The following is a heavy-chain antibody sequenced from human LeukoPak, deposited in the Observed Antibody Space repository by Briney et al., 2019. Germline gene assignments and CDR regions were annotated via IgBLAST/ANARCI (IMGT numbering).Heavy chain of an antibody. Sequence: GGSLRLSCTASGFTFRNYAMNWVRQAPGKGLQWVSVISDNGGSTDYADSVKGRFSISRDNSKNTLYLQMSSLRAEDTAIYYCAKDQHFIVLTSTLDYWGQGTLVTVSS. CDR2: ISDNGGST. D-gene: IGHD2-21*02. J-gene: IGHJ4*02. V-gene: IGHV3-23*01. CDR3: AKDQHFIVLTSTLDY. CDR1: GFTFRNYA.